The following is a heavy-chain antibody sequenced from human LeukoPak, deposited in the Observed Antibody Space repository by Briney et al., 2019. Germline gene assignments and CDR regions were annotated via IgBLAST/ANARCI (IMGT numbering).Heavy chain of an antibody. J-gene: IGHJ5*02. D-gene: IGHD4-17*01. CDR3: ARGDYGDFA. CDR1: RFTFRSYW. CDR2: INGDESET. Sequence: PVGSLRLSCAASRFTFRSYWMNWVRQAPGKGLEGVANINGDESETYYVDSVKGRFTISRDNAKNSLYLQTNSLTAEDTGINYCARGDYGDFASGQGKLVTVSS. V-gene: IGHV3-7*01.